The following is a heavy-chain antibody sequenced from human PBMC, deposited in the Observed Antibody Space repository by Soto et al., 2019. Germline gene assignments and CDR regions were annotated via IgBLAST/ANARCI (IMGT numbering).Heavy chain of an antibody. CDR3: AKPRHSGDFAGSFES. CDR1: GFIFNDYA. J-gene: IGHJ4*02. V-gene: IGHV3-23*01. Sequence: PGGSLRLSCAASGFIFNDYAINWVRQVPGKGLEWVSVISGRGGNIFYGDSMKGRLTISRDNSKNTVYLHMTNLRVEDTAIYYSAKPRHSGDFAGSFESWGQGTLVTVSS. CDR2: ISGRGGNI. D-gene: IGHD2-21*02.